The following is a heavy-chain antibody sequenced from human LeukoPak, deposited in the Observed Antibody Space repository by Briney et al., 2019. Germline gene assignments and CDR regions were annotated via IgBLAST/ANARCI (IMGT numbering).Heavy chain of an antibody. CDR2: ISSSADST. J-gene: IGHJ6*03. CDR1: GFTFSSYA. Sequence: GGSLRLSCAASGFTFSSYAMSWVRQAPGKGLEWVSVISSSADSTYYADSVKGRFTISRDNSKNTLYVQMNSLRAEDTAVYYCARGALYHMDVWGKGTTVTISS. V-gene: IGHV3-23*01. CDR3: ARGALYHMDV.